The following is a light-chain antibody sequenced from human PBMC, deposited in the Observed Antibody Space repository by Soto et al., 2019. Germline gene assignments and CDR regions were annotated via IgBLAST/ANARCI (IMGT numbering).Light chain of an antibody. CDR3: QQYKRYWT. V-gene: IGKV1-5*01. CDR2: DAS. Sequence: DIQMTQSPSTLSASVGDRVAVTCRTSQSIGTWLAWYQQKPGKAPKLLIYDASSLESGVPSRFSGSGSATEFTLSISSLQPDDFATYYCQQYKRYWTFGQGTKVDIK. J-gene: IGKJ1*01. CDR1: QSIGTW.